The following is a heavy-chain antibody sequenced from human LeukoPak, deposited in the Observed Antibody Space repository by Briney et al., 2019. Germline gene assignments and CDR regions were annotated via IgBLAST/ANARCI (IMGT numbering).Heavy chain of an antibody. D-gene: IGHD3-22*01. J-gene: IGHJ4*02. Sequence: GGSLRLSCAASGFTFSSYGMHWVRQAPGKGLEWVAFIRYDGSNKYYADSVKGRFTISRDNAKNSLYLQMNSLRAEDTAVYYCARAVKAHYYDSSGYYRYWGQGTLVTVSS. V-gene: IGHV3-30*02. CDR3: ARAVKAHYYDSSGYYRY. CDR2: IRYDGSNK. CDR1: GFTFSSYG.